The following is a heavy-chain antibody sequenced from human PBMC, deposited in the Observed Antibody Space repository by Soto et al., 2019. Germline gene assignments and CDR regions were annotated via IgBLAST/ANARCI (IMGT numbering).Heavy chain of an antibody. V-gene: IGHV3-21*06. CDR2: ISSTTNYI. CDR3: ARESEDLTSNFDY. J-gene: IGHJ4*02. CDR1: GFTFTRYS. Sequence: EVQLVESGGGLVKPGGSLRLSCAASGFTFTRYSMNWVRQAPGKGLEWVSSISSTTNYIYYVDSMKGRFTISRDNAKNSLYREMNSLRAEDTAVYYFARESEDLTSNFDYWGQGTLVTVPS.